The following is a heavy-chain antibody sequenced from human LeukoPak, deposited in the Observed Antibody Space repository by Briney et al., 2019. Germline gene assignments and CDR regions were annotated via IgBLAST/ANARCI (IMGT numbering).Heavy chain of an antibody. CDR2: IVTSDGST. Sequence: PGGSLRLSCAASGFTFSIYAMSWVRQAPGKGLEWVSTIVTSDGSTYSADSVKGRFTISRDNSKNTLYLQMNNVRAEDTAVYYCVRTIGFGDYWGQGTLVIVSS. CDR1: GFTFSIYA. CDR3: VRTIGFGDY. D-gene: IGHD3-16*01. J-gene: IGHJ4*02. V-gene: IGHV3-23*01.